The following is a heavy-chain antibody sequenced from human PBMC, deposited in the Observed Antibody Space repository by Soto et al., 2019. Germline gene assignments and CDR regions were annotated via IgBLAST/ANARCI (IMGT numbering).Heavy chain of an antibody. D-gene: IGHD3-3*01. CDR2: IKQDGSEK. J-gene: IGHJ3*02. Sequence: GGSLRLSCAASGFTFSSYWMSWVRQAPGKGLEWVANIKQDGSEKYYVDSVKGRFTISRDNAKNSLYLQMNSLRAEDAAVYYCASWDDFWSGYSGDAFDIWGQGTMVTVSS. CDR1: GFTFSSYW. V-gene: IGHV3-7*03. CDR3: ASWDDFWSGYSGDAFDI.